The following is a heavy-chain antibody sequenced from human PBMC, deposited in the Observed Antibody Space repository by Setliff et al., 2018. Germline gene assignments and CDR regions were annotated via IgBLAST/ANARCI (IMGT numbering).Heavy chain of an antibody. J-gene: IGHJ3*02. D-gene: IGHD6-13*01. CDR3: AAAPAGSDVFDM. V-gene: IGHV3-73*01. Sequence: GGSLRLSCAASGFTFSGSAMYWVRQASGKGLEWVGRISSKSDSYATIYAASVRGRFTISRGDSKNTAYLQMNSLKTEDTAVYYCAAAPAGSDVFDMWGQGTMVTVSS. CDR2: ISSKSDSYAT. CDR1: GFTFSGSA.